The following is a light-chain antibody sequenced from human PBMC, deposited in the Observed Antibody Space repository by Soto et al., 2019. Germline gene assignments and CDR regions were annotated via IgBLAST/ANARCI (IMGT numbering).Light chain of an antibody. CDR3: QQYYSTPHP. CDR1: QSILYTSNNKNY. Sequence: DIVMTQSPDSLAVALGERATINCKSSQSILYTSNNKNYLAWYQQTPGQPPKLLIYWASTRESGVPDRFSGSGSGTDFTLTINSLQAEDVAVYYCQQYYSTPHPFGQGTKLGIK. V-gene: IGKV4-1*01. CDR2: WAS. J-gene: IGKJ2*01.